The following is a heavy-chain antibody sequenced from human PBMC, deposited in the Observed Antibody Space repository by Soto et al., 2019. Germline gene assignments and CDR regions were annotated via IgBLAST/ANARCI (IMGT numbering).Heavy chain of an antibody. CDR2: IYYSGST. D-gene: IGHD6-6*01. CDR1: GGSISSYY. V-gene: IGHV4-59*12. CDR3: TTDTIAAPDYGMDV. J-gene: IGHJ6*02. Sequence: SETLSLTCTVSGGSISSYYWSWIRQPPGKGLEWIGYIYYSGSTNYNPSLKSRVTISVDTSKNQFSLYLQMNSLKTEDTAVYYCTTDTIAAPDYGMDVWGQGTTVTVSS.